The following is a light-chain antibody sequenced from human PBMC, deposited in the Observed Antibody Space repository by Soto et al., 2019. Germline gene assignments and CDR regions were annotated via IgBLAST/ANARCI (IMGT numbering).Light chain of an antibody. CDR3: CAFTSAGTWV. Sequence: QSVPTQPASVSGSPGQSITISCAGTSSDVGSHPLVSWYQQHPGKAPKLMISEDTKRPSGVSNRFSGSKSGNMASLTISGLQAEDEADYYCCAFTSAGTWVFGGGTKLTVL. V-gene: IGLV2-23*01. CDR1: SSDVGSHPL. CDR2: EDT. J-gene: IGLJ3*02.